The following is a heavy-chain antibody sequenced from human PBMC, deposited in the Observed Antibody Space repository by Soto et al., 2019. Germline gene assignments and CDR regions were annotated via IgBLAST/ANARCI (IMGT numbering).Heavy chain of an antibody. CDR3: ARGLLHGMDV. V-gene: IGHV1-69*13. Sequence: GASVKVSCKASGGTFSSYAISWVRQAPGQGLEWMGGIIPIFGTANYAQKFQGRVTITADESTSTAHMELSSLRSEDTAVYYCARGLLHGMDVWGQGTTVTVSS. J-gene: IGHJ6*02. CDR2: IIPIFGTA. CDR1: GGTFSSYA.